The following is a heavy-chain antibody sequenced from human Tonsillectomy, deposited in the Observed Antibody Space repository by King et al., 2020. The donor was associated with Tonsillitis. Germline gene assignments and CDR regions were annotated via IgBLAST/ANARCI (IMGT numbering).Heavy chain of an antibody. CDR3: ARRAAAVSFDY. CDR2: IYYSGST. Sequence: QLQESGPGLVKPSETLSLTCTVSGGSISSSSCYWGWIRQPPGKGLEWIGSIYYSGSTYYNPSLKSRVTISIDTSKNQFSLKLSSVTAADTAAFYCARRAAAVSFDYWGQGTLVTVSS. V-gene: IGHV4-39*07. J-gene: IGHJ4*02. D-gene: IGHD6-13*01. CDR1: GGSISSSSCY.